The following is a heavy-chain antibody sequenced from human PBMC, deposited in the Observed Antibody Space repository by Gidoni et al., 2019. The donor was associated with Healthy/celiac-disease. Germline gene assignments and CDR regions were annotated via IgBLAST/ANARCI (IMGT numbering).Heavy chain of an antibody. V-gene: IGHV3-30-3*01. D-gene: IGHD3-3*01. CDR2: ISYDGSNK. CDR3: ARAYYDFWSGYSGHYFDY. CDR1: GFTFSSYA. Sequence: QVQLVESGGGVVQPGRSLRLSCAASGFTFSSYAMHWVRQAPGKGLEWVAVISYDGSNKYYADSVKGRFTISRDNSKNTLYLQMNSLRAEDTAVYYCARAYYDFWSGYSGHYFDYWGQGTLVTVSS. J-gene: IGHJ4*02.